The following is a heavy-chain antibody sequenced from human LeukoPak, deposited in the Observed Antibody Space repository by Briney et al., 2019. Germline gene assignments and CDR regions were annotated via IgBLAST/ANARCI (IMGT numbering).Heavy chain of an antibody. J-gene: IGHJ4*02. CDR1: GFTFSNYG. D-gene: IGHD2-21*02. Sequence: GGTLRLSCAASGFTFSNYGLSWVRQAPGKGLEWVSGITGSGGSTYYADSVKGRFTISRDNSKNTLYLQMNSLRAEDTAVYYCAKSALVVTTNPHYWGQGTLVTVSS. V-gene: IGHV3-23*01. CDR2: ITGSGGST. CDR3: AKSALVVTTNPHY.